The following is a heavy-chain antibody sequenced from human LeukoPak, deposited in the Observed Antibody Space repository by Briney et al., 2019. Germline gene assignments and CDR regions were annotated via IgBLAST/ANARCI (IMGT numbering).Heavy chain of an antibody. D-gene: IGHD6-13*01. Sequence: SGGSLRLSCAASGFTFSDYYMSWIRQAPGKGLEWVSYISSSGSTIYYADSVKGRFTISRDNAKNSLYLQMNSLRAEDTAVYYCARDQAIAAAGFDYWGQGTLVTVSS. V-gene: IGHV3-11*01. CDR2: ISSSGSTI. CDR1: GFTFSDYY. J-gene: IGHJ4*02. CDR3: ARDQAIAAAGFDY.